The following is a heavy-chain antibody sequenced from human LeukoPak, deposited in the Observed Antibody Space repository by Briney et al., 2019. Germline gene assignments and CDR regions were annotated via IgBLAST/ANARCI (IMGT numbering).Heavy chain of an antibody. V-gene: IGHV5-51*01. CDR1: GYSFTSYW. CDR3: GGALPHDAFDI. CDR2: IYPGDSDT. D-gene: IGHD6-25*01. J-gene: IGHJ3*02. Sequence: GESLKIPCKGSGYSFTSYWIGWVRQMPGKGLEWMGIIYPGDSDTRYSPSFQGQVTISADKSISTAYLQWSSLKASDTAMYYCGGALPHDAFDIWGQGTMVTVSS.